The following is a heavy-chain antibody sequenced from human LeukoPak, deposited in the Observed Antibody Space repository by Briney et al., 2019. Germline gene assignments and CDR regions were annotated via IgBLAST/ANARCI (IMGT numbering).Heavy chain of an antibody. Sequence: SQTLSLTCTVSGGSISSGVYCWSWFGQHPGKGLEWMGYIYISGSTYYNPSLKGGVTISVDRSNNQFSLKLSSSTGPDTAVYYCATGFGMWNCFDPWGQGTLVTVSS. CDR3: ATGFGMWNCFDP. V-gene: IGHV4-31*03. D-gene: IGHD3-16*01. J-gene: IGHJ5*02. CDR2: IYISGST. CDR1: GGSISSGVYC.